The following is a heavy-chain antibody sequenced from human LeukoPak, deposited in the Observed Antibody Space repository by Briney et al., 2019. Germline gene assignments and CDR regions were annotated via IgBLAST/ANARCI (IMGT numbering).Heavy chain of an antibody. J-gene: IGHJ4*02. D-gene: IGHD4-17*01. CDR3: ARLKTVTRDFDY. CDR1: GYTFTSYG. V-gene: IGHV1-2*02. CDR2: INPNSGGT. Sequence: ASVKVSCKASGYTFTSYGISWVRQAPGQGLEWMGWINPNSGGTNYAQKFQGRVTMTRDTSISTAYMELSRLRSDDTAVYYCARLKTVTRDFDYWGQGTLVTVSS.